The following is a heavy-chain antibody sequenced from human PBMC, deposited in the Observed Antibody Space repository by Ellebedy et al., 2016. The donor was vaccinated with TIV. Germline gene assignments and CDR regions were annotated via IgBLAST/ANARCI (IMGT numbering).Heavy chain of an antibody. CDR3: ARVYGDYRMDV. V-gene: IGHV3-21*01. D-gene: IGHD4/OR15-4a*01. J-gene: IGHJ6*02. CDR2: ISSRSGYR. CDR1: GFTFSSYS. Sequence: GGSLRLSCAASGFTFSSYSMNWVRQAPGKGLEWVSSISSRSGYRYYADSVKGRFTISRDNAKNSLYLQMNSLRAEDTAVYYCARVYGDYRMDVWGQGTTVTVSS.